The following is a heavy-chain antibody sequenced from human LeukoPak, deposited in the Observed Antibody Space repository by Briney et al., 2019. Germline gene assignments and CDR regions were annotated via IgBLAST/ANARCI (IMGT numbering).Heavy chain of an antibody. Sequence: ASVKVSCKASGYTFTSYGISWVRQAPGQGLEWMGWISAYNGNTNYAQKLQGRVTMTTDTSTSTAYMELRSLRSDDTAVYYCARVRVNDYGDYFSPTIGWFDPWGQGTLVTVSS. D-gene: IGHD4-17*01. J-gene: IGHJ5*02. CDR3: ARVRVNDYGDYFSPTIGWFDP. CDR1: GYTFTSYG. V-gene: IGHV1-18*01. CDR2: ISAYNGNT.